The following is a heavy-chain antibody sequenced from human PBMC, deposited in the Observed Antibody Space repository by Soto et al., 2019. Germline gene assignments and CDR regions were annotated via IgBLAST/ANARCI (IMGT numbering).Heavy chain of an antibody. Sequence: SVKVSCKASGGTFSSYRINWVRQAPGQGFEWMGGIVPIYRTADSAQEFQGRVTITADESARTAYMELRSLKSRDTAVYYCVRDSGAKLSSSWGQGTLVTVSS. CDR3: VRDSGAKLSSS. CDR1: GGTFSSYR. D-gene: IGHD6-13*01. CDR2: IVPIYRTA. J-gene: IGHJ4*02. V-gene: IGHV1-69*13.